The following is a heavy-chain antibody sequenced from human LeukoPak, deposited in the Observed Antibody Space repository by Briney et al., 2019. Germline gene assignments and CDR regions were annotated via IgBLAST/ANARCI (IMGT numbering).Heavy chain of an antibody. Sequence: VASVKVSCKASGYTFTNYAIHWVRQAPGQRLEWMGWINAGNGDTKYSQELQGRVTITRDTSANTAYMQLSSLRSEDMAVYYCARAPLQYHDLLTGSQPQYYFDFWGQGTLVTVSS. CDR2: INAGNGDT. CDR3: ARAPLQYHDLLTGSQPQYYFDF. J-gene: IGHJ4*02. D-gene: IGHD3-9*01. V-gene: IGHV1-3*03. CDR1: GYTFTNYA.